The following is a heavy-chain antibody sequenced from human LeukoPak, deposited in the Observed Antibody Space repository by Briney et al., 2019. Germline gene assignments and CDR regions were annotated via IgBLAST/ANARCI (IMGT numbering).Heavy chain of an antibody. CDR2: ISSGGGHP. CDR1: GFTFSRLS. D-gene: IGHD6-19*01. Sequence: GGSLRLSCAASGFTFSRLSMNWVRQAPGKGLEWVSIISSGGGHPYYGDSVKGRFTISRDNAKNLLYLQMNSLRAEDTAVYYCARGRGVAGPYYFDYWGQGTLVSVSS. CDR3: ARGRGVAGPYYFDY. V-gene: IGHV3-21*06. J-gene: IGHJ4*02.